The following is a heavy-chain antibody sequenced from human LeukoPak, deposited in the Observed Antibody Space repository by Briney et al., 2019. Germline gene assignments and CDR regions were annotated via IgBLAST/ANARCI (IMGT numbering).Heavy chain of an antibody. J-gene: IGHJ4*02. CDR3: ARLTNMGFDY. CDR1: GGSISSYY. D-gene: IGHD1-14*01. V-gene: IGHV4-59*08. Sequence: SETLSLTCTVSGGSISSYYWSWIRQPPGKGLEWIGYIYYSGSTSYNPSLKSRVTISVDTSKNQFSLKLSSVTAADTAVYYCARLTNMGFDYWGQGTLVTVSS. CDR2: IYYSGST.